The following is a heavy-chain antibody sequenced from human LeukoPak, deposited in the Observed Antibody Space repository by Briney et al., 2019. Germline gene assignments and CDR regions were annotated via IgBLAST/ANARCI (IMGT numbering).Heavy chain of an antibody. CDR2: INHSGST. V-gene: IGHV4-39*07. Sequence: SETLSLTCTVSGGSISSSSYYWGWIRQPPGKGLEWIGEINHSGSTNYNPSLKSRVTISVDTSKNQFSLKLSSVTAADTAVYYCARGGEPDPLTTGTGIDYWGQGTLVTVSS. J-gene: IGHJ4*02. CDR1: GGSISSSSYY. D-gene: IGHD1-1*01. CDR3: ARGGEPDPLTTGTGIDY.